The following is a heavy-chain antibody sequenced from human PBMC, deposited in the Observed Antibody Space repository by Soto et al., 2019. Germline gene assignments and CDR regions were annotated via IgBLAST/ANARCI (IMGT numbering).Heavy chain of an antibody. CDR2: MNPNSGNT. CDR3: ARGSFEFGRGYSYYYYMDG. D-gene: IGHD3-3*01. J-gene: IGHJ6*03. V-gene: IGHV1-8*01. Sequence: ASVKVSCKASGYTFTSYDMNWVRQATGQGLEWMGWMNPNSGNTGYAQKFQGRVTMTRNTSISTAYMELSSLRSEDTAVYYCARGSFEFGRGYSYYYYMDGWGRGTTVTFA. CDR1: GYTFTSYD.